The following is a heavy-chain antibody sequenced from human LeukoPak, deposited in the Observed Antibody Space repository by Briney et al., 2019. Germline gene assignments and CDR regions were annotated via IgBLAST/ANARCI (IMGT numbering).Heavy chain of an antibody. CDR1: GFTLRSNW. Sequence: PGGSLRLSCAASGFTLRSNWMTWVRQAPGKGLEGVASIKQDQNEIQYVDCERGRFTISRENAKNSLYLQMNSLTAEDTALYYCVRAHNPGGWFDPWGQGTLVTVSS. J-gene: IGHJ5*02. D-gene: IGHD1-14*01. V-gene: IGHV3-7*04. CDR2: IKQDQNEI. CDR3: VRAHNPGGWFDP.